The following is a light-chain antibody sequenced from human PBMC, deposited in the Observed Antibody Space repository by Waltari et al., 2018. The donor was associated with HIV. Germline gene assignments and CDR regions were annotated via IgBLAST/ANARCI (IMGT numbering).Light chain of an antibody. V-gene: IGLV3-21*04. CDR3: QVWVSTGDHPV. J-gene: IGLJ2*01. CDR2: YDT. Sequence: SYVLTQPPSVSVAPGETAKITCGGDNIGSESVCWYQQKAGQAPVLVIYYDTDRPSGMPDRFSGSSSGDTATLTISRVEAGDEADYHWQVWVSTGDHPVFGGGTKLTVL. CDR1: NIGSES.